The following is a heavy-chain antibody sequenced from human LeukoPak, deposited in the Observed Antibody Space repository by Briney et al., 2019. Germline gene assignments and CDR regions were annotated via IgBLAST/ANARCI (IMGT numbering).Heavy chain of an antibody. J-gene: IGHJ3*02. CDR1: GFTFSSYA. V-gene: IGHV3-23*01. CDR3: AKPYSDSSVITDDAFDI. Sequence: PGGSLRLSCAASGFTFSSYAMSWVRQAPGKGLEWVSAISGSGGSTYYADSVKGRFTISRDNSKNTLYLQMNSLRAEDTAVYYCAKPYSDSSVITDDAFDIWGQGTMVTVSS. D-gene: IGHD6-19*01. CDR2: ISGSGGST.